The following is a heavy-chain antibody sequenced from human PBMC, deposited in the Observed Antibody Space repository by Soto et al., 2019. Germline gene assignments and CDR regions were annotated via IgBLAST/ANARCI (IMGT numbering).Heavy chain of an antibody. V-gene: IGHV3-48*03. CDR3: ARGLEYYFKPGVFDI. D-gene: IGHD1-26*01. J-gene: IGHJ3*02. CDR1: GFTLSNSK. CDR2: VGSSGNTK. Sequence: EVQLVESGGGLEQPGGTLRLSCAASGFTLSNSKMNWVRQAPGKGLEWVSYVGSSGNTKYYADSVKGRFTISRDNAKNSLYLQMNSLRAEDTAVYYCARGLEYYFKPGVFDIWGQGTMVTVSP.